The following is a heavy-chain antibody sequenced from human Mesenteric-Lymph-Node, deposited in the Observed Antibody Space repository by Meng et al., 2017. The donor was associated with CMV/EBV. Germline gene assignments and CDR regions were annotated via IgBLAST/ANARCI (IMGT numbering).Heavy chain of an antibody. CDR2: MYYRGNT. D-gene: IGHD6-13*01. V-gene: IGHV4-39*07. CDR1: GGSISSSTYY. J-gene: IGHJ4*02. Sequence: SETLSLTCSVSGGSISSSTYYWGWIRQPPGKGLEWIGSMYYRGNTYYNPSLRSRVTISVDTSKNHFSLNLNSVTAADTAVYYCARKRPGITAGDYWGQGTLVTVSS. CDR3: ARKRPGITAGDY.